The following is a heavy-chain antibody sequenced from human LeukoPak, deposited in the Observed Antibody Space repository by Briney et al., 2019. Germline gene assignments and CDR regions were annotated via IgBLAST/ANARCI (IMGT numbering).Heavy chain of an antibody. Sequence: LRLSCTASGFTFGDYAMSWIRQPPGKGLEWIGYIYYSGSTYYNPSLKSRVTISVDTSKNQSSLKLSSVTAADTAVYYCARGRDEDYYDSSGYYTGLSYWGQGTLVTVSS. D-gene: IGHD3-22*01. J-gene: IGHJ4*02. CDR1: GFTFGDYA. CDR3: ARGRDEDYYDSSGYYTGLSY. CDR2: IYYSGST. V-gene: IGHV4-30-4*08.